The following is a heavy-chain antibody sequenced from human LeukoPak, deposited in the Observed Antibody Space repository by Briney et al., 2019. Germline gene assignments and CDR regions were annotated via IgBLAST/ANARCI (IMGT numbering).Heavy chain of an antibody. D-gene: IGHD2-15*01. J-gene: IGHJ5*02. Sequence: SETLSFTCTVSGGSISSYYWTWIRQPAGKGLEWIGRISTSGNTYYNPSLKSRLTMSVDTSKNQFSLKLSSVTAADTAVYYCARGTRYCSGDSCQNWFDPWGQGTLVTVSS. CDR1: GGSISSYY. V-gene: IGHV4-4*07. CDR3: ARGTRYCSGDSCQNWFDP. CDR2: ISTSGNT.